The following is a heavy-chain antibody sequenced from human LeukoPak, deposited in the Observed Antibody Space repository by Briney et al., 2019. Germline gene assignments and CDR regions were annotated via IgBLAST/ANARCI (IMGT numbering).Heavy chain of an antibody. Sequence: GGSLRLSCAASGFTFSSYAMSWVRQAPGKGREWVSAISGSGGSTYYADSVKGRFTISRDNSKNTLYLQMNSLRAEGTAVYYCAKDLYYYGDVWGQGTTVTVSS. V-gene: IGHV3-23*01. CDR2: ISGSGGST. J-gene: IGHJ6*02. D-gene: IGHD3-10*01. CDR1: GFTFSSYA. CDR3: AKDLYYYGDV.